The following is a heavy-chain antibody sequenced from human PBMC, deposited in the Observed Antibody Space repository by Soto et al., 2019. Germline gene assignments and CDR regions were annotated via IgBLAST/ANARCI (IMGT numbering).Heavy chain of an antibody. CDR2: FIPVYRTL. J-gene: IGHJ4*02. CDR1: GGSFGNSA. D-gene: IGHD3-3*01. V-gene: IGHV1-69*13. Sequence: SVKVSCKASGGSFGNSAINWVRQTPGQGLEWLGGFIPVYRTLNYAQKFQGRVTITADESTGTAYMTLSSLAPDDTAVYYCATGVIWIGYFTVDSWGQGTRVTVSS. CDR3: ATGVIWIGYFTVDS.